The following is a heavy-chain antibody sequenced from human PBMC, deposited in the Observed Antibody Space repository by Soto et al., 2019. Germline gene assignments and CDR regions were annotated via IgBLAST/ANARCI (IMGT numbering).Heavy chain of an antibody. CDR2: ISTLNGNT. V-gene: IGHV1-18*01. J-gene: IGHJ6*02. CDR3: ARRVQVWLPDYYGMEV. CDR1: GYDYVTYA. D-gene: IGHD5-18*01. Sequence: QAQLVQSGAEVKKPGASVNVSCKASGYDYVTYAITWVRQRPGQGLEWMGWISTLNGNTNYAQSFQGRVNMTTDTSTRMGHLELRSLRSDDTAVYYCARRVQVWLPDYYGMEVWGQGTTVTVSS.